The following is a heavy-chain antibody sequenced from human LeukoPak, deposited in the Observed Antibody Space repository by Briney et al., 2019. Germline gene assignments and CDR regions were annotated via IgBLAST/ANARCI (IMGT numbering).Heavy chain of an antibody. CDR3: ARSRYYFDY. CDR1: GFTFSSYG. J-gene: IGHJ4*02. V-gene: IGHV3-30*03. CDR2: ISYDGSNK. Sequence: GGSLRLSCAASGFTFSSYGMHWVRQAPGKGLEWVAVISYDGSNKYYADSVKSRFTISRDNSKNTLYLQMNSLRAEDTAVYYCARSRYYFDYWGQGTLVTVSS.